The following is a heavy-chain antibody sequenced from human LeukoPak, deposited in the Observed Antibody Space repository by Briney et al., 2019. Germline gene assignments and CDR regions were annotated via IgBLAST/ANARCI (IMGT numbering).Heavy chain of an antibody. CDR1: GFTVSSNY. D-gene: IGHD2-21*01. CDR3: ARDSSSRVAPPYYYGMDV. Sequence: GGSLRLSCAASGFTVSSNYMSWVRQAPRKGLEWVSVIYSGGSTYYADSVKGRFTISRDNSKNTPYLQMNSLRAEDTAVYYCARDSSSRVAPPYYYGMDVWGQGTTVTVSS. J-gene: IGHJ6*02. V-gene: IGHV3-66*01. CDR2: IYSGGST.